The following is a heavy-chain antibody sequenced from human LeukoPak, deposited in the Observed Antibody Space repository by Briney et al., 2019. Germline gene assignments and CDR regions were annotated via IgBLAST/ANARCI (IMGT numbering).Heavy chain of an antibody. V-gene: IGHV1-8*01. J-gene: IGHJ4*02. CDR2: MNPNSGNT. D-gene: IGHD3-10*01. Sequence: ASVKVSCKASGYTFTSYDINWVRQATGQGLEWMGWMNPNSGNTGYAQKFQGRVTMTRNTSISTAYMKLSRLRSDDKAVYYCARVPGLLWFGELSKYYFDYWGQGTLVTVSS. CDR1: GYTFTSYD. CDR3: ARVPGLLWFGELSKYYFDY.